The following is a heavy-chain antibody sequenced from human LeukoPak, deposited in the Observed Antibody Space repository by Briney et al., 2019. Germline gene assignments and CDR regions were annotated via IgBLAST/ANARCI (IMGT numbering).Heavy chain of an antibody. V-gene: IGHV3-49*04. CDR3: SRAYSTGWLGINDY. J-gene: IGHJ4*02. D-gene: IGHD6-19*01. CDR2: IRNKANGGIA. CDR1: GLTFSDYA. Sequence: PGGSLRLSCSAGGLTFSDYAVTWVRQAPGKGLEWVGFIRNKANGGIADYAASVKGRFTISRDDSKTIAYLQMNSLKIEDTAVYYCSRAYSTGWLGINDYWGQGAQITVSS.